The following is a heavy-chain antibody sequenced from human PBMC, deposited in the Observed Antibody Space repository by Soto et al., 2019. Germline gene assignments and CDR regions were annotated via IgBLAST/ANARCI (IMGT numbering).Heavy chain of an antibody. CDR2: ISKDGNNQ. D-gene: IGHD3-22*01. V-gene: IGHV3-30*18. CDR1: GFAFSNYG. J-gene: IGHJ4*02. Sequence: PGGSLRLSCAGSGFAFSNYGMHWVRQAPGEGLEWVAVISKDGNNQYYTSSVKGRFTISRDNFKNIVNLEMNTLRAEDTAAYYCAKGHYYDTSGTYSFCDYWGQGVPVTVSS. CDR3: AKGHYYDTSGTYSFCDY.